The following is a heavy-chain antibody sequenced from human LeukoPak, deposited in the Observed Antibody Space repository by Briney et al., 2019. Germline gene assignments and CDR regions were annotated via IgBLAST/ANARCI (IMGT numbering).Heavy chain of an antibody. J-gene: IGHJ6*03. V-gene: IGHV3-30*02. CDR2: IRYDGSNK. CDR1: GFTFSSYG. D-gene: IGHD6-13*01. Sequence: PVGSLRLSCAASGFTFSSYGMHWVRQAPGKGLEWVAFIRYDGSNKYYADSVKGRFTISRDNPKNTLYLQMNSLRAEDTAVYYCAKDRGSSWYVDYYYMDVWGKGTTVTVSS. CDR3: AKDRGSSWYVDYYYMDV.